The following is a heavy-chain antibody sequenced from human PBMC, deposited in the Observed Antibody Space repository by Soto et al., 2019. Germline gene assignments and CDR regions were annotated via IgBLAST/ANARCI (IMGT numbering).Heavy chain of an antibody. Sequence: QLQESGPGLVKPSETLSLTCTVSGGSINSNNYFWGWIRQPPGKGLEYVGSVHNGGGTYYKSALKHRVTISLDTSKNQFSLRLMSVSAADTAVYYCASIVVGATGHTDFDHWGQGTLVTVSS. CDR3: ASIVVGATGHTDFDH. CDR1: GGSINSNNYF. CDR2: VHNGGGT. J-gene: IGHJ4*02. V-gene: IGHV4-39*01. D-gene: IGHD2-15*01.